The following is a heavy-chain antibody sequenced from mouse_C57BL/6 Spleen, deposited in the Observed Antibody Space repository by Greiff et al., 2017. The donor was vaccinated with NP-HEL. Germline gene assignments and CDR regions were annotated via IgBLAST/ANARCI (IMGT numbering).Heavy chain of an antibody. CDR1: GYTFTTYP. Sequence: VQLQQSGAELVKPGASVKMSCKASGYTFTTYPIEWMKQNHGKSLEWIGNFHPYNDDTKYNEKFKGKATLTVEKSSSTVYLELSRLTSDDSAVYYCARGWHYYGSSHWYFDVWGTGTTVTVSS. CDR3: ARGWHYYGSSHWYFDV. D-gene: IGHD1-1*01. CDR2: FHPYNDDT. V-gene: IGHV1-47*01. J-gene: IGHJ1*03.